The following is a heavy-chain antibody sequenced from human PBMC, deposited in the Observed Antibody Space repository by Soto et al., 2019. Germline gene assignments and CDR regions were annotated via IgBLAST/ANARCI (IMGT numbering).Heavy chain of an antibody. J-gene: IGHJ6*03. CDR1: GFTFSSYG. Sequence: GGSLRLSCAASGFTFSSYGMHWVRQAPGKGLEWVAVISYDGGNKYYADSVKGRFTISRDNSKNTLYLQMNSLRAEHTAVYYCPKDNRGYRYGGPMDVWGKGHTVTVSS. CDR3: PKDNRGYRYGGPMDV. V-gene: IGHV3-30*18. D-gene: IGHD5-18*01. CDR2: ISYDGGNK.